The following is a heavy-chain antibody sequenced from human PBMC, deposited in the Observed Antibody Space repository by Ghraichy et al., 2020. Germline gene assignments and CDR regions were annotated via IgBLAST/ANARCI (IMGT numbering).Heavy chain of an antibody. CDR2: IYYSGST. CDR3: ARSVGDTDPFDP. V-gene: IGHV4-59*01. Sequence: SETLSLTCTVSGGSISSYYWSWIRQPPGKGLEWIGYIYYSGSTNYNPSLKSRVTISVDTSKNQFSLKLSSVTAADTAVYYCARSVGDTDPFDPWGQGTLVTVSS. J-gene: IGHJ5*02. D-gene: IGHD5-18*01. CDR1: GGSISSYY.